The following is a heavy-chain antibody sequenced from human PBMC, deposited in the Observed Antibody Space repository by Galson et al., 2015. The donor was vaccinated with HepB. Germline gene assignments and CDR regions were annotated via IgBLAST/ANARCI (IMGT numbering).Heavy chain of an antibody. D-gene: IGHD3-10*01. Sequence: SLRLSCAASGFTFSSYAMHWVRQAPGKGLEWVAVISYDGSNKYYADSVKGRFTISRDNSKNTLYLQMNSLRAEDTAVYYCARDYGSGSYYTQWNYYGMDVWGQGTTVTVSS. V-gene: IGHV3-30-3*01. CDR3: ARDYGSGSYYTQWNYYGMDV. CDR2: ISYDGSNK. J-gene: IGHJ6*02. CDR1: GFTFSSYA.